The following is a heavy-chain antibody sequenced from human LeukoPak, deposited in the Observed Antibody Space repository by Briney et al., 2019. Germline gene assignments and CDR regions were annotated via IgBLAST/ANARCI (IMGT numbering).Heavy chain of an antibody. CDR2: ISSSSYYI. V-gene: IGHV3-21*01. CDR1: GFSFITVT. D-gene: IGHD6-6*01. Sequence: PGGSLRLSCAASGFSFITVTMNWVRQAPGKGLERLSSISSSSYYIYYADSVKGRFTISRDNAKNSLYLQMNSLSAEDTAVYYCARDLSSSSAFDYWGQGTLVTVSS. CDR3: ARDLSSSSAFDY. J-gene: IGHJ4*02.